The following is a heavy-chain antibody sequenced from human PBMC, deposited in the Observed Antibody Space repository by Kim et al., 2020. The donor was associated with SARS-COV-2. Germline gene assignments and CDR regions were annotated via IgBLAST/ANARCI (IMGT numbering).Heavy chain of an antibody. CDR1: GFTFSKYA. V-gene: IGHV3-23*01. Sequence: GGSLRLSCAASGFTFSKYAMSWVRQAPTKGLEWVSVINGDGTTTFYANSAKGRFTISRDPSKNTLFLQMNSLRPEDTAVYYCAKHIGPRGERVSYATAF. CDR3: AKHIGPRGERVSYATAF. J-gene: IGHJ3*01. CDR2: INGDGTTT. D-gene: IGHD3-16*01.